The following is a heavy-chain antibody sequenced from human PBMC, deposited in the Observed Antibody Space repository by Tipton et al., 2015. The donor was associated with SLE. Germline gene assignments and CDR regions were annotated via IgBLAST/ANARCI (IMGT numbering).Heavy chain of an antibody. Sequence: TLSLTCSVSGGSISSYYWSWIRQPPGKGLEWIGYIYYSGSTKYNPSLKSRVTISVDTSKNHFSLKVNSVTAADTAVYYCAGLGPLANVGGSTYYHPLDVWGQGTTVTVSS. J-gene: IGHJ6*02. CDR3: AGLGPLANVGGSTYYHPLDV. V-gene: IGHV4-59*01. CDR2: IYYSGST. D-gene: IGHD3-22*01. CDR1: GGSISSYY.